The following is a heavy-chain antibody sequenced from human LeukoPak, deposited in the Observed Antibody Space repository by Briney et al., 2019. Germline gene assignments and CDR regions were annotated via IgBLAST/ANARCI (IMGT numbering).Heavy chain of an antibody. J-gene: IGHJ4*02. Sequence: GGSLRLSCAASGFTFSNYAMSWVRQAPGKGLEWVSAISSSGGSAYYADSVRDQFTISRDNSKNTLYLQMNSLRAEDTVVYHCARRIASAGSFDNWGQGTLVTVSS. V-gene: IGHV3-23*01. CDR2: ISSSGGSA. D-gene: IGHD6-13*01. CDR3: ARRIASAGSFDN. CDR1: GFTFSNYA.